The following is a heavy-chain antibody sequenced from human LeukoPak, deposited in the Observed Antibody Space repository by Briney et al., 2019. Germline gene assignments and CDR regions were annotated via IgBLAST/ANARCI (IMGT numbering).Heavy chain of an antibody. J-gene: IGHJ4*02. CDR2: IYYSGST. CDR3: ARGGDTEMATMLEFDY. Sequence: SETLSLTRTVSGGSISGYYWSWIRQPPGKGLEWIGYIYYSGSTNYNPSLKSRVTISVDTSKNQFSLKLSSVTAADTAVYYCARGGDTEMATMLEFDYWGQGTLVTVSS. CDR1: GGSISGYY. D-gene: IGHD5-24*01. V-gene: IGHV4-59*01.